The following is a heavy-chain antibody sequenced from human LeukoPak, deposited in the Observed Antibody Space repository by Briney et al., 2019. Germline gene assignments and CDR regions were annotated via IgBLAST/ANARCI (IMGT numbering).Heavy chain of an antibody. Sequence: PAGYLRLSCAAAGFTFSSYGMHWVRQAPGKGLEWVAAISFDGSKEYYADSVKGRFTISRDNAKNTLYLQMNSLRAEDTAVFYCAKDSVAGKKNFDYWGQGTLVTVSS. CDR1: GFTFSSYG. V-gene: IGHV3-30*18. J-gene: IGHJ4*02. CDR2: ISFDGSKE. D-gene: IGHD6-19*01. CDR3: AKDSVAGKKNFDY.